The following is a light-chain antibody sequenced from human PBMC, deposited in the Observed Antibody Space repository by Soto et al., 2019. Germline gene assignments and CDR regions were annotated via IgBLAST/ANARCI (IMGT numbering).Light chain of an antibody. Sequence: QSVLTQPASVSGSPGQSITISCTGTSSDIGGYSYVSWYQQHPGKAPKLMIYEVTNRPSGVSNRFSGSKSVNTASLTISGLQAEDEADYYCSSYTSSSTLVVFGGGTKLPVL. J-gene: IGLJ2*01. CDR1: SSDIGGYSY. V-gene: IGLV2-14*01. CDR2: EVT. CDR3: SSYTSSSTLVV.